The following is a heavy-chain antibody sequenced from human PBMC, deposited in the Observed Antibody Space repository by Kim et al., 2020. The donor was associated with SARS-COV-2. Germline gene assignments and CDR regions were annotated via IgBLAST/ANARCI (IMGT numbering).Heavy chain of an antibody. J-gene: IGHJ4*02. D-gene: IGHD3-10*01. CDR2: NT. V-gene: IGHV1-18*01. Sequence: NTHYAQKFQGRVTVTRDTSTPTAYMELRSLRSDDTAVYYCAREYTGSLDYWGQGTLVTVSS. CDR3: AREYTGSLDY.